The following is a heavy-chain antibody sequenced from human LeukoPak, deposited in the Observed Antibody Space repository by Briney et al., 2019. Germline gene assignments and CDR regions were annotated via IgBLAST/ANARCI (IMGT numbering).Heavy chain of an antibody. CDR1: GGSISSHY. Sequence: SETLSLTCTVSGGSISSHYWTWIRQPPGKGLEWIGYIYYSGSTNYNPSLKSRVTISVDRSKNQFSLKLSSVTAADTAIYYWAREGNDYGANSIDYWGQGTLVTVSS. D-gene: IGHD4-23*01. V-gene: IGHV4-59*11. J-gene: IGHJ4*02. CDR3: AREGNDYGANSIDY. CDR2: IYYSGST.